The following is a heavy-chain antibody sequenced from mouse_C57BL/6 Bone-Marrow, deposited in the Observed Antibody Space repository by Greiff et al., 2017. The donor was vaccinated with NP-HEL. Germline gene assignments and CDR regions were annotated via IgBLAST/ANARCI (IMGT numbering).Heavy chain of an antibody. CDR3: ARAGAEAMDY. V-gene: IGHV5-16*01. D-gene: IGHD3-3*01. Sequence: DVKLVESEGGLVQPGSSMKLSCTASGFTFSDYYMAWVRQVPEKGLEWVANINYDGSSTYYLDSLKSRFIISRDNEKNILYLQMSRLKSEDTATYYCARAGAEAMDYWGQGTSVTVSS. CDR2: INYDGSST. J-gene: IGHJ4*01. CDR1: GFTFSDYY.